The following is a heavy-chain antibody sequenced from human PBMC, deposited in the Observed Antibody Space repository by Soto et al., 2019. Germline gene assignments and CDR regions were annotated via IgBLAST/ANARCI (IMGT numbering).Heavy chain of an antibody. Sequence: GGSLRLSCAASGFTFSSYAMSWVRQAPGKGLEWVSAISGSGGSTYYADSVKGRFTISRDNSKNTLYLQMNSLRAEDTAVYYCAKAGVGIAVAAVYFDYWGQGTLVTVSS. CDR1: GFTFSSYA. CDR2: ISGSGGST. V-gene: IGHV3-23*01. D-gene: IGHD6-19*01. J-gene: IGHJ4*02. CDR3: AKAGVGIAVAAVYFDY.